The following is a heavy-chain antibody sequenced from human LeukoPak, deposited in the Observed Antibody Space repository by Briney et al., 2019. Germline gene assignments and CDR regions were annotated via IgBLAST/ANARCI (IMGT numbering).Heavy chain of an antibody. Sequence: ASVKVSCKASGYTFTSYGISWVRQAPGHGLEWMGWINSYSGNTNYAQKIQGRVTMTTDKSTSTAYMELRSLRSDDTAVYYCARDRAISWGGMIEDYYYGMDVWGQGTTVTVSS. CDR1: GYTFTSYG. J-gene: IGHJ6*02. CDR2: INSYSGNT. V-gene: IGHV1-18*01. CDR3: ARDRAISWGGMIEDYYYGMDV. D-gene: IGHD6-13*01.